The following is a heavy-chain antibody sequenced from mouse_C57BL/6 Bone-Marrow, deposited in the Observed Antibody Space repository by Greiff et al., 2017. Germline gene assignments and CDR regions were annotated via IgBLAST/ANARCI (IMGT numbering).Heavy chain of an antibody. CDR2: ISNFAYSI. CDR3: ARHGNWDGTWYFEG. J-gene: IGHJ1*03. CDR1: GFTFSDYG. D-gene: IGHD4-1*01. V-gene: IGHV5-15*01. Sequence: EVQLQESGGGLVQPGGSLKLSCAASGFTFSDYGMAWVRQAPRKGPEWVAFISNFAYSIYYADTVTGRFTISRENAKNTLYLEMSSLRSEDTAMYYCARHGNWDGTWYFEGWGTGTTVTVSS.